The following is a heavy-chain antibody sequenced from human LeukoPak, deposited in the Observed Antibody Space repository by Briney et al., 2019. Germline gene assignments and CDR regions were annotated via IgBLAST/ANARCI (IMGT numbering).Heavy chain of an antibody. CDR3: ARGVVVASESFGELNGSYMDV. J-gene: IGHJ6*03. D-gene: IGHD3-10*01. CDR2: INPSGTTT. V-gene: IGHV1-46*01. Sequence: GASVKVSCKASGYTFTGYYMHWVRQAPGQGLEWMGIINPSGTTTNYAQKFQGRVTLTRDMSTSTVYMELSRLRSEDTAVYYCARGVVVASESFGELNGSYMDVWGKGTTVTVFS. CDR1: GYTFTGYY.